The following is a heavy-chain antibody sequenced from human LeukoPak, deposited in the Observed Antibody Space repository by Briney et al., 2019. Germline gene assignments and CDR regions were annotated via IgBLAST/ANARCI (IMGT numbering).Heavy chain of an antibody. D-gene: IGHD4-17*01. CDR3: AKDVYGDYGGLDY. Sequence: GGSLRLSCAASGFPFSTYAMSWVRQAPGKGLERVSSIRGSDGSTYYADSVKGRFAISRDNSKNTLYLQMNSLRAEDTAVYYCAKDVYGDYGGLDYWGQGTLVTVSS. V-gene: IGHV3-23*01. J-gene: IGHJ4*02. CDR1: GFPFSTYA. CDR2: IRGSDGST.